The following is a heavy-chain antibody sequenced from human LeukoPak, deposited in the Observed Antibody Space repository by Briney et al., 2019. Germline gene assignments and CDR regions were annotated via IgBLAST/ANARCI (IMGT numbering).Heavy chain of an antibody. D-gene: IGHD1-26*01. CDR2: ISWNSGSI. V-gene: IGHV3-9*01. Sequence: GGSLRLSCAASGFTFDDYAMHWVRQAPGKGLEWVSGISWNSGSIGYADSVKGRFTISRDNSKNTLYLQMNSLRAEDTAVYYCAKGRGATGRYYYYYMDVWGKGTTVTVSS. J-gene: IGHJ6*03. CDR1: GFTFDDYA. CDR3: AKGRGATGRYYYYYMDV.